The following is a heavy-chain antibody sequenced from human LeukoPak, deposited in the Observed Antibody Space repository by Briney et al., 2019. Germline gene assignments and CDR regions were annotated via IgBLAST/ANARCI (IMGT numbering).Heavy chain of an antibody. D-gene: IGHD1-26*01. J-gene: IGHJ4*02. CDR2: VGIAGDT. V-gene: IGHV3-13*01. CDR1: GFTLSNFA. Sequence: GGSLRLSCAASGFTLSNFAMHWVRQATGKGLEWVSAVGIAGDTFYPGSVKGRFTISRENAKSSLYLQMNSLRAEDTAVYYCARQMTPHGNFDYWGQGTLVTVSS. CDR3: ARQMTPHGNFDY.